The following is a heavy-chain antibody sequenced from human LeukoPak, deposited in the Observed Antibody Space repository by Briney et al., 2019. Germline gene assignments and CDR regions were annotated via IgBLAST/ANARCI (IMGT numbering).Heavy chain of an antibody. CDR3: ANYGSGSYRFDP. V-gene: IGHV4-31*03. CDR2: IHHSGST. Sequence: PSETLSLTCTVSGGSISSGGYYWSWIRQHPGKGLEWIGYIHHSGSTYYSPSLKSRLIISLDTSKNQFSLKLNSVTAADTAVYYCANYGSGSYRFDPWGQGTLVTVSS. D-gene: IGHD3-10*01. J-gene: IGHJ5*02. CDR1: GGSISSGGYY.